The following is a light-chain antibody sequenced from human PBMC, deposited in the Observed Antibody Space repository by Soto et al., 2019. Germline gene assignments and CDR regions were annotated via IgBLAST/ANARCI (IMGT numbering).Light chain of an antibody. Sequence: IVMTQSPATLSVSPGERATLSCRASQTLINKLAWFQQEPGQAPRLLIYDASTRATGVPARFSGSGSGTEFTLTISSLQSEDFAVYYCQQYNDWQWTLGQETKVDIQ. CDR2: DAS. CDR1: QTLINK. CDR3: QQYNDWQWT. J-gene: IGKJ1*01. V-gene: IGKV3-15*01.